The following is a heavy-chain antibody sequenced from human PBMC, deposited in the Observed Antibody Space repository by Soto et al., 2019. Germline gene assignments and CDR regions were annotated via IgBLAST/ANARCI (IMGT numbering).Heavy chain of an antibody. CDR1: GGSISSGNYY. CDR3: ARGDDGYLRGGDF. Sequence: QVQLQESGPGLVKPSQTLSLTCTVSGGSISSGNYYWSWIRQHPGNGLEWVGSIYYSGTTYYNPSLKSRVTMSLGTSKTQFSLKLSSVTAADTAVYYCARGDDGYLRGGDFWGQGTLVTVAS. CDR2: IYYSGTT. V-gene: IGHV4-31*03. D-gene: IGHD4-17*01. J-gene: IGHJ4*02.